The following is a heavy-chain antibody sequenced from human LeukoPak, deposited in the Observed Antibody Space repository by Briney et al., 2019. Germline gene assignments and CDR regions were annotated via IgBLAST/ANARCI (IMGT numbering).Heavy chain of an antibody. CDR3: AREMWYDGTATYYFDY. CDR2: INWNGGST. J-gene: IGHJ4*02. Sequence: RAGRSLRLSCAASGFTFDDYGMSWVRQAPGKGLEWVSGINWNGGSTGYADSVKGRFTISRDNAKNSLYLQMNSLRAEDTALYYCAREMWYDGTATYYFDYWGQGTLVTVSS. CDR1: GFTFDDYG. D-gene: IGHD1-26*01. V-gene: IGHV3-20*04.